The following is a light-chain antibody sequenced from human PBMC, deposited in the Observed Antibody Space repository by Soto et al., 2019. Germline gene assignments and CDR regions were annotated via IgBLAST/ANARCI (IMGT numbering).Light chain of an antibody. CDR2: DVS. CDR3: PQRDSWPLT. V-gene: IGKV3-11*01. CDR1: ESVGSD. J-gene: IGKJ4*01. Sequence: ENVLTQSPATLSLSPGEGATLSCRASESVGSDLAWYQQKPGQPPRLLIYDVSGSATGVPARFSGSGSGTDFTLTTSSLEPEDFAVYYWPQRDSWPLTFGGGTKVEIK.